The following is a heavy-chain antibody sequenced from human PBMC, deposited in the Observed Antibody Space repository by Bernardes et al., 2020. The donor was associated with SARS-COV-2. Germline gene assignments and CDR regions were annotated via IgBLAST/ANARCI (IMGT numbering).Heavy chain of an antibody. Sequence: GGSLRLSCAVSGFSVRTKYMTWVRQAPGKGLEWVSIIYVGGSRYHADSVKGRFTISRDNSKNSLFLQMNSLRADDTAVYYCAGGDYPQGSDYWGQGTLVTVAS. CDR1: GFSVRTKY. V-gene: IGHV3-53*01. CDR2: IYVGGSR. D-gene: IGHD4-17*01. CDR3: AGGDYPQGSDY. J-gene: IGHJ4*02.